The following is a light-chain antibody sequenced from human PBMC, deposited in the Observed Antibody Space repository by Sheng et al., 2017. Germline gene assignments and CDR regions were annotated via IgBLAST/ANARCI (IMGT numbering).Light chain of an antibody. Sequence: AIQMTQSPSSLYASVGDRVIITCRASQDIRNDLGWYQQKPGNAPKLLIYAASTLQNGIPSRFSGSGSGTYFTLTISRLQPEDIATYFCLHDYGPPYGFGLGDQVGD. CDR3: LHDYGPPYG. CDR2: AAS. CDR1: QDIRND. V-gene: IGKV1-6*01. J-gene: IGKJ2*03.